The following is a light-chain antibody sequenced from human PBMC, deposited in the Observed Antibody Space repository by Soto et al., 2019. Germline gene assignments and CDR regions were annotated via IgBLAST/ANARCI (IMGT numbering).Light chain of an antibody. CDR3: QQYNTYSET. Sequence: DIQMTQSPSTLSASVGDRVTITCRASQCISTWLAWYQQKPGKVPKLLIYQASTLETGVPSRFSGSGSGTEFTLTISSLQPDDFATYYCQQYNTYSETFGQGTKLEIK. CDR2: QAS. J-gene: IGKJ2*01. CDR1: QCISTW. V-gene: IGKV1-5*03.